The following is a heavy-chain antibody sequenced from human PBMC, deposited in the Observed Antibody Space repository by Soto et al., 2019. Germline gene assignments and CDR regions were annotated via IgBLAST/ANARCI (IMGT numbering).Heavy chain of an antibody. D-gene: IGHD2-8*01. CDR3: ARPPYPGCINAVCYPLDY. Sequence: QVQLVQSGAEVKKPGASVKISCKASGYTFTSYYMHWVRQAPGQGLEWMGINNPSGGSTNYAQKLQGRVAMTSDTSPSTVYMELNSLRSEDTAVYYCARPPYPGCINAVCYPLDYWGQGTLVTVSS. V-gene: IGHV1-46*01. CDR2: NNPSGGST. CDR1: GYTFTSYY. J-gene: IGHJ4*02.